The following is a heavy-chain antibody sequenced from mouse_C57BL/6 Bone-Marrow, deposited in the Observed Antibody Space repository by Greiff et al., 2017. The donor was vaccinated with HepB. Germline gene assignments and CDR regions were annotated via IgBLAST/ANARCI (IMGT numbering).Heavy chain of an antibody. Sequence: VQLVESDAELVKPGASVKISCKVSGYTFTDHTIHWMKQRPEQGLEWIGYIYPRDGSTKYNEKFKGKATLTADKSSSTAYMQLNSLTSEDSAVYFCARPPLYYGNQAWFAYWGQGTLVTVSA. CDR2: IYPRDGST. V-gene: IGHV1-78*01. CDR1: GYTFTDHT. D-gene: IGHD2-1*01. J-gene: IGHJ3*01. CDR3: ARPPLYYGNQAWFAY.